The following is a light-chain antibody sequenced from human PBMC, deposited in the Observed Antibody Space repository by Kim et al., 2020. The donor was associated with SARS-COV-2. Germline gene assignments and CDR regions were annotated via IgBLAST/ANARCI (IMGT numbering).Light chain of an antibody. CDR1: SSDVGGYNY. Sequence: QSALTQPPSASGSPGQSVTISCTGTSSDVGGYNYVSWYQQHPGKAPKLMIYEVTKRPSGVHDRFSGSKSGNTASLTVSGLQADDEADYYCNSYVGNNNLVFGGGTQLTVL. J-gene: IGLJ3*02. CDR3: NSYVGNNNLV. V-gene: IGLV2-8*01. CDR2: EVT.